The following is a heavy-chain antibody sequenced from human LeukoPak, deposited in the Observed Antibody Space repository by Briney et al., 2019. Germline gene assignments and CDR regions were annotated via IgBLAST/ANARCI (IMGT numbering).Heavy chain of an antibody. V-gene: IGHV3-23*01. Sequence: PGGSLRLSCAASGFTFNNYSMYWVRQAPGKGLEGVSGVFGSGGSAHYADSVKGRFTISRDNSKNTVYLEINSLRAEDTAIYYCGKTTTGYSSGRYPGWPVDYWGQGTLVTVSS. D-gene: IGHD6-19*01. J-gene: IGHJ4*02. CDR1: GFTFNNYS. CDR2: VFGSGGSA. CDR3: GKTTTGYSSGRYPGWPVDY.